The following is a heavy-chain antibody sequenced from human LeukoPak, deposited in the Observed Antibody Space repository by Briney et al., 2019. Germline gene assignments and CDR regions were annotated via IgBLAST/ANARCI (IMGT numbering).Heavy chain of an antibody. V-gene: IGHV1-18*01. J-gene: IGHJ6*03. D-gene: IGHD6-19*01. CDR2: ISAYNGNT. CDR3: ARVEVAGDYYYYYMDV. Sequence: EASVKVSCKASGYTFTSYGISWVRQAPGQGLEWMGWISAYNGNTNYAQKLQGRVTMTTDTSTSTAYMELRSLRSDDTAVYYCARVEVAGDYYYYYMDVWGKGTTVTVSS. CDR1: GYTFTSYG.